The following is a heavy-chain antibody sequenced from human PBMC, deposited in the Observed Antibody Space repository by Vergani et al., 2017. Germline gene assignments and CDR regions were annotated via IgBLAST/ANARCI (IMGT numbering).Heavy chain of an antibody. D-gene: IGHD1-14*01. V-gene: IGHV3-33*01. CDR2: TWYDGNNK. Sequence: QVQLVESGGGVVQPGRSLRLSCAASGFTFNQYSMHWVRQAPGKGLEWVAVTWYDGNNKQYADSVKGRFTISRDNSKSTMYLQMNSLRDEDTGVYYCARDWRILYNRLDPWGQGALVTVSS. CDR1: GFTFNQYS. CDR3: ARDWRILYNRLDP. J-gene: IGHJ5*02.